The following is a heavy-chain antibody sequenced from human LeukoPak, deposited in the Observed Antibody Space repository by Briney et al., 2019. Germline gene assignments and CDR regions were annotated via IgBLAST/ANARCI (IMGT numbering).Heavy chain of an antibody. V-gene: IGHV3-74*01. J-gene: IGHJ5*02. D-gene: IGHD4/OR15-4a*01. CDR2: INRDGSRT. CDR3: ASEGGDYGDP. CDR1: GYTFSSNW. Sequence: GGSLRLSRAASGYTFSSNWMHWVRQVPGKGLVWVSRINRDGSRTDYADSVKGRFTISRDNAKNTLYLQMNSLRAEDTAVYYCASEGGDYGDPWGQGTLVTVSS.